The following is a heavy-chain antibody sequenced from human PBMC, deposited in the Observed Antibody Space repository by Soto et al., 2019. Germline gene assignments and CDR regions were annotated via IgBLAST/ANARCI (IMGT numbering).Heavy chain of an antibody. D-gene: IGHD3-22*01. J-gene: IGHJ6*02. Sequence: ASVKVSCKASGYTFTSYDINWVRQATGQGLEWMGWMNPNSGNTGYAQKFQGRVTMTRNTSISTAYMELSSLRSEDTAVYYCARGQPKFGADYCDSSGPSMDVWGQGTTVTVSS. CDR2: MNPNSGNT. CDR1: GYTFTSYD. V-gene: IGHV1-8*01. CDR3: ARGQPKFGADYCDSSGPSMDV.